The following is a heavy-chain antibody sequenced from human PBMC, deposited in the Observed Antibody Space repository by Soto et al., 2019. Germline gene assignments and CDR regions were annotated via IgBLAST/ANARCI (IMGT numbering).Heavy chain of an antibody. V-gene: IGHV3-23*01. CDR3: AKDRISKHESDY. CDR2: VSGSGGST. Sequence: PGGPLRLSCAVSGFTFSSYAMSWVRQAPGKGLEWVSAVSGSGGSTYYADSVKGRVTISRDNSKNTLYLQMNSLSAEDTAVYYCAKDRISKHESDYLGQGTLVTGSS. J-gene: IGHJ4*02. CDR1: GFTFSSYA. D-gene: IGHD4-4*01.